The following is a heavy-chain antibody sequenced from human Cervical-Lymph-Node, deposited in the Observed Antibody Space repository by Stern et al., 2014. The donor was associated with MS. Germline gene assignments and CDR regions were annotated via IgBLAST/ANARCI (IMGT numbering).Heavy chain of an antibody. CDR3: ARDCKLRYYYYGMDV. Sequence: VHLVESGGGVVKPGRSLRLSCAASGFTFSSYGMHWVRQAPGQGLEWVAGIWYDGSNKYYADSVKGRFTISRDNSKNTLYLQMNSLRAEDTAVYYCARDCKLRYYYYGMDVWGQGTTVTVSS. CDR2: IWYDGSNK. CDR1: GFTFSSYG. J-gene: IGHJ6*02. V-gene: IGHV3-33*01. D-gene: IGHD1-26*01.